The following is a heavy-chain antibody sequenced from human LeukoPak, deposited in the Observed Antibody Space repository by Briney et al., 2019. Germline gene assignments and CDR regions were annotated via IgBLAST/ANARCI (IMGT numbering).Heavy chain of an antibody. V-gene: IGHV3-23*01. CDR1: GLTFSSYA. Sequence: GMSMRLSCAASGLTFSSYAMSWVRQAPGKGLEWVSAIIGIVGSTYYADSVKGRFTISKDNSKNTLYLQMNSLRAEDTAVYYCAKDPTGLWFGELTYYFDYWGQGTLVTVSS. D-gene: IGHD3-10*01. CDR2: IIGIVGST. J-gene: IGHJ4*02. CDR3: AKDPTGLWFGELTYYFDY.